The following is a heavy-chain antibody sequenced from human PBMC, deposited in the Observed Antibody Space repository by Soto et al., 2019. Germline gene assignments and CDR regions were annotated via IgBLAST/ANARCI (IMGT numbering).Heavy chain of an antibody. CDR1: GGIFSRHA. Sequence: QVQLVQSGAEVQKPGSSVKVSCKISGGIFSRHAIDWVRQAPGQGLEWVGGIVPTLGTVNYAQNFQARVTISVYEVTITGHLDLSSLTFEQTAVYYSARPRTDDYASDGYYSHQFDDWGQGTL. J-gene: IGHJ5*02. D-gene: IGHD1-26*01. V-gene: IGHV1-69*01. CDR3: ARPRTDDYASDGYYSHQFDD. CDR2: IVPTLGTV.